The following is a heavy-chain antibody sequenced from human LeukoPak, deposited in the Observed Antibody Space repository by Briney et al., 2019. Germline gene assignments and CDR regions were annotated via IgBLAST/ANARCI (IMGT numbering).Heavy chain of an antibody. CDR2: ISSSSSYI. J-gene: IGHJ4*02. V-gene: IGHV3-21*04. Sequence: GGSLRLSCEGSEFSFSSYWMNWVRQAPGKGLEWVSSISSSSSYIYYADSVKGRFTISRDNSKNTLYLQMNSPRAEDTAAYYCAKDGNWARFENWGQGTLVTVSS. CDR1: EFSFSSYW. CDR3: AKDGNWARFEN. D-gene: IGHD7-27*01.